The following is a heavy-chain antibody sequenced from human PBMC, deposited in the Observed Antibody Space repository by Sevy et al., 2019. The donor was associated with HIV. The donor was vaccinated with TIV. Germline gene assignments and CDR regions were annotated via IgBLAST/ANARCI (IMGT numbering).Heavy chain of an antibody. Sequence: GGSLRLSCTASGFTFSSFGIHWVRQAPGKGLEWVALMWYDGNNKYYADSVKGRLTISRDSSKNTLYLQMNNLRAEDTAVYYCARGPSLIVAGAAGYLDYWGQGTLVTVSS. CDR3: ARGPSLIVAGAAGYLDY. CDR2: MWYDGNNK. CDR1: GFTFSSFG. D-gene: IGHD2-21*01. J-gene: IGHJ4*02. V-gene: IGHV3-33*01.